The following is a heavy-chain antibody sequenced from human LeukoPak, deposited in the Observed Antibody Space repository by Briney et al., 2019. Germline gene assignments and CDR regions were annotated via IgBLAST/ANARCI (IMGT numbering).Heavy chain of an antibody. D-gene: IGHD3-16*01. CDR2: INPSGGST. CDR3: AREMSQVSYDYVWGSVDY. CDR1: GYTFTSYY. Sequence: GASVKVSCKASGYTFTSYYMHWVRQAPGQGLEWMGIINPSGGSTSYAQKFQGRVTMTRDTSTSTVYMELSSLRSEDTAVYYCAREMSQVSYDYVWGSVDYWGQGTLVTVSS. V-gene: IGHV1-46*01. J-gene: IGHJ4*02.